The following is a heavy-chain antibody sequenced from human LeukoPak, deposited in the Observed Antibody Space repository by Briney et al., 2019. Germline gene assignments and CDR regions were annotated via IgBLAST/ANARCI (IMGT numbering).Heavy chain of an antibody. D-gene: IGHD3-16*01. CDR3: ANLRPYFYYMDV. Sequence: GGSLRLSCAASGFTFSNFAMSWVRQAPGMGLEWVSAVTGGGMSTYYADSVKGRFTISRDNSKNTLYLQMSSLRAEDTGIYYCANLRPYFYYMDVWGKGTTVIVSS. CDR2: VTGGGMST. J-gene: IGHJ6*03. CDR1: GFTFSNFA. V-gene: IGHV3-23*01.